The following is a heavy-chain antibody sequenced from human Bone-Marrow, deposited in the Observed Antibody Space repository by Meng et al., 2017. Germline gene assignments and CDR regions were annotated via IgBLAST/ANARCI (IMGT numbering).Heavy chain of an antibody. J-gene: IGHJ4*02. CDR1: GGSISSSSYY. V-gene: IGHV4-39*07. Sequence: SETLSLTCTVSGGSISSSSYYWGWIRQPPGKGLEWIGSIYYSGSTYYNPSLKSRVTISVDTSKNQFSLKLSSVTAADTAVYYCARGLLWFGEVSPVDHWGQGTLVTVSS. D-gene: IGHD3-10*01. CDR2: IYYSGST. CDR3: ARGLLWFGEVSPVDH.